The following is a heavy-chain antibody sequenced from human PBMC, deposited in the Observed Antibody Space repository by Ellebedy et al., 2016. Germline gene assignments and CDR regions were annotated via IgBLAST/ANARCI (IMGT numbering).Heavy chain of an antibody. J-gene: IGHJ6*03. CDR1: GDSVSSNSAA. CDR2: TYYRSKWYN. CDR3: ARDGFDYGDYAAPHGYYYYMDV. V-gene: IGHV6-1*01. Sequence: SQTLSLTCXISGDSVSSNSAAWNWIRQSPSRGLEWLGRTYYRSKWYNDYAVSVKSRITINPDTSKNQFSLQLNSVTPEDTAVYYCARDGFDYGDYAAPHGYYYYMDVWGKGTTVTVSS. D-gene: IGHD4-17*01.